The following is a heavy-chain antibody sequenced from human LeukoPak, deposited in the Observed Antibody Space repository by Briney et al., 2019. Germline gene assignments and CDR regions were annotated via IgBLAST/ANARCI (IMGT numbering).Heavy chain of an antibody. Sequence: GGSLRLSCAASGFTFSDYYMSWLRQAPGKGRGWVSYIISNVSTIYHADSVKGRFTISRDNAKNSLYLQMNSLRAEDTAVYYCARAPVYYYDTSGYLKPSDWYFDIWGRGTRVTVSS. D-gene: IGHD3-22*01. CDR1: GFTFSDYY. V-gene: IGHV3-11*04. CDR3: ARAPVYYYDTSGYLKPSDWYFDI. J-gene: IGHJ2*01. CDR2: IISNVSTI.